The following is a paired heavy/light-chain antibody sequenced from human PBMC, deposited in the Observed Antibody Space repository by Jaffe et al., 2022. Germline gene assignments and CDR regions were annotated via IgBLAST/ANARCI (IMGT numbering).Light chain of an antibody. CDR2: AAS. V-gene: IGKV1-12*01. J-gene: IGKJ4*01. CDR3: QQANSFLPLT. Sequence: DIQMTQSPSSVSASVGDRVTITCRASQGISSWLAWYQQKPGKAPKLLIYAASSLQSGVPSRFSGSGSGTDFTLTISSLQPEDFATYYCQQANSFLPLTFGGGTKVEIK. CDR1: QGISSW.
Heavy chain of an antibody. J-gene: IGHJ4*02. CDR1: GFTFSSYA. CDR3: AKDRAERYCSGGSCYEGDWYYFDY. CDR2: ISGSGGST. V-gene: IGHV3-23*01. D-gene: IGHD2-15*01. Sequence: EVQLLESGGGLVQPGGSLRLSCAASGFTFSSYAMSWVRQAPGKGLEWVSAISGSGGSTYYADSVKGRFTISRDNSKNTLYLQMNSLRAEDTAVYYCAKDRAERYCSGGSCYEGDWYYFDYWGQGTLVTVSS.